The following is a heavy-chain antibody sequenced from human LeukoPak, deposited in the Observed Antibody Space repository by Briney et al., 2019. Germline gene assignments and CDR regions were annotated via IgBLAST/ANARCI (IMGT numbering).Heavy chain of an antibody. CDR2: VKKDASEK. D-gene: IGHD6-6*01. CDR3: AREGSSSCMDY. J-gene: IGHJ4*02. CDR1: GFTFSNNW. V-gene: IGHV3-7*01. Sequence: PGGSLRLSCAASGFTFSNNWMTWVRQAPEKGLEWVASVKKDASEKYYVDSVKGRFTISRDNAKNSLYLQMNSLRAEDTAVYYCAREGSSSCMDYWGQGTLVTVSS.